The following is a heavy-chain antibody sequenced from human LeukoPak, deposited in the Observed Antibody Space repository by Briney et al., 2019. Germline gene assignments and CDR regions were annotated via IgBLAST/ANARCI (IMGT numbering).Heavy chain of an antibody. Sequence: GGSLRLSCVVSGISFSGSWMTWVRQAPGRGLESVANTNEDGSVTYFVDSVKGRFAISRDNANNSVFLQLKSLRAEDTAVYYCATGRLQPAHWGQGTLVTVSS. CDR3: ATGRLQPAH. CDR1: GISFSGSW. J-gene: IGHJ4*02. V-gene: IGHV3-7*01. D-gene: IGHD5-24*01. CDR2: TNEDGSVT.